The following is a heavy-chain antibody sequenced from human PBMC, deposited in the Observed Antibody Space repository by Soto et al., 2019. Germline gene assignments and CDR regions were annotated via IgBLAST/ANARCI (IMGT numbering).Heavy chain of an antibody. CDR3: AKDPWSNYYDSSGYSGIDAFDI. V-gene: IGHV3-23*01. D-gene: IGHD3-22*01. Sequence: GGSLRLSCAASGFTFSSYAMSWVRQAPGKGLEWVSAISGSGGSTYYADSVKGRFTISRDNSKNTLYLQMNSLRAEDTAVYYCAKDPWSNYYDSSGYSGIDAFDIWGQGTMVTVSS. CDR2: ISGSGGST. J-gene: IGHJ3*02. CDR1: GFTFSSYA.